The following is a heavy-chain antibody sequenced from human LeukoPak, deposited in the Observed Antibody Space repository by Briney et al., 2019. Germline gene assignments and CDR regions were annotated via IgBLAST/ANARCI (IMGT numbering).Heavy chain of an antibody. V-gene: IGHV4-31*03. D-gene: IGHD5-18*01. CDR3: ARDRGSFGTDY. CDR1: GGSISSGSYY. CDR2: IYYGGNT. J-gene: IGHJ4*02. Sequence: PSETLSLTYRVSGGSISSGSYYWTWIRHHPVKGLEWIGYIYYGGNTYYNPSLKSRLSISVDTSKNQFSLRLNSVTAADTAVYYCARDRGSFGTDYWGQGTLVTVSS.